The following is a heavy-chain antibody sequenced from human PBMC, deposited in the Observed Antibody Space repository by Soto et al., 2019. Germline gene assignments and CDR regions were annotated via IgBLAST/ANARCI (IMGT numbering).Heavy chain of an antibody. Sequence: GESLKITCKGSGYSFTSYWISWVRQMPGKGLEWMGRIDPSDSYTNYSPSFQGHVTISADKSISTAYLQWSSLKASDTAMYYCTRHAGKGEDYWGHGTLVTVSS. CDR3: TRHAGKGEDY. CDR1: GYSFTSYW. D-gene: IGHD3-16*01. J-gene: IGHJ4*01. V-gene: IGHV5-10-1*01. CDR2: IDPSDSYT.